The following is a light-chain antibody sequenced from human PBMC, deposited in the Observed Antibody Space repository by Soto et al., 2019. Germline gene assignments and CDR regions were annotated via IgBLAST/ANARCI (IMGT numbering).Light chain of an antibody. Sequence: EIVLTQSPGTLSLSPGERATLSCRASQSVTNSYLAWYQQKPGQAPRLLIYGASRRATGIPDRFSGSGSGTDFILTISRLEPEDFAFYYCQQYGTSPGTFGQGTKVEI. CDR1: QSVTNSY. CDR2: GAS. V-gene: IGKV3-20*01. J-gene: IGKJ1*01. CDR3: QQYGTSPGT.